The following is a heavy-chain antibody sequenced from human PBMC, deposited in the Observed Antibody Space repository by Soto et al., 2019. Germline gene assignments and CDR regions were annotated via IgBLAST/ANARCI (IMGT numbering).Heavy chain of an antibody. CDR3: ARELVDYDILTGYPALCY. J-gene: IGHJ4*02. CDR2: INAGNGNT. V-gene: IGHV1-3*01. Sequence: ASVKVSCKASGYTFTSYAMHWVRQAPGQRLEWMGWINAGNGNTKYSQKFQGRVTITRDTSASTAYMELSSLRSEDTAVYYCARELVDYDILTGYPALCYWGQGTLVTVSS. CDR1: GYTFTSYA. D-gene: IGHD3-9*01.